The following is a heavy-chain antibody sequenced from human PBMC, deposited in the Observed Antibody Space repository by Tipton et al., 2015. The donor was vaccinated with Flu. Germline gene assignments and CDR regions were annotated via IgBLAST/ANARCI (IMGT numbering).Heavy chain of an antibody. V-gene: IGHV4-59*08. CDR1: YNSLNTFS. CDR2: ISYSGIT. Sequence: TLSLTCTVSYNSLNTFSWAWIRQPPGKGLEWIGSISYSGITDYNPSLKRRVTMSRDTSKNQFSLKIISVTAADTAVYFCARGSNSISSLPFDAWGQGTLVTVSS. CDR3: ARGSNSISSLPFDA. D-gene: IGHD6-6*01. J-gene: IGHJ4*02.